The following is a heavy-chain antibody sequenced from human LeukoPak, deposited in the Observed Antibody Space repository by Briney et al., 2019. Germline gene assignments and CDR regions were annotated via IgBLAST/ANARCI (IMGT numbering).Heavy chain of an antibody. D-gene: IGHD2-8*01. CDR3: ARVGVGSPHFDY. J-gene: IGHJ4*02. CDR1: RYTFTGYY. CDR2: INHNSGGT. Sequence: ASVKVSCKASRYTFTGYYRHWVRQAPGQGLEWMGWINHNSGGTNYAQKFQGRVTMTRDTSISTAYMELSRLRSDDTAVYYCARVGVGSPHFDYWGQGTLVTVSS. V-gene: IGHV1-2*02.